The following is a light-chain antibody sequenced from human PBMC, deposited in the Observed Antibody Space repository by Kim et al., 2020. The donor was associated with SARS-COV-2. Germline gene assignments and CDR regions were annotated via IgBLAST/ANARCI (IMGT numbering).Light chain of an antibody. V-gene: IGKV3-20*01. Sequence: PGERATLSCRASQSISNSRLAWYQQKPGQAPRLLIYDASSRATGITDRFSGSGSGTDFTLTISRLEPEDFAVYYCQQYGASSLTFGGGTKVDIK. CDR1: QSISNSR. CDR3: QQYGASSLT. CDR2: DAS. J-gene: IGKJ4*01.